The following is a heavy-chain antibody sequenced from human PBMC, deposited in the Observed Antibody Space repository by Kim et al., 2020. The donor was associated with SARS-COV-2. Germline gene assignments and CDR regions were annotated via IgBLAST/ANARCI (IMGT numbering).Heavy chain of an antibody. CDR1: GGSISSGGYY. Sequence: SETLSLTCTVSGGSISSGGYYWSWIRQHPGKGLEWIGYIYYSGSTYYNPSLKSRVTISVDTSKNQFSLKLSSVTAADTAVYYCASSHPRGDSSSWFTYWYFDLWGRGTLVTVSS. D-gene: IGHD6-13*01. CDR3: ASSHPRGDSSSWFTYWYFDL. CDR2: IYYSGST. J-gene: IGHJ2*01. V-gene: IGHV4-31*03.